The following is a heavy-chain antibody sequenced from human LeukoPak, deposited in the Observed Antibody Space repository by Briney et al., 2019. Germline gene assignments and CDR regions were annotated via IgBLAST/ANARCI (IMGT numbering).Heavy chain of an antibody. CDR1: GFSVSTSY. D-gene: IGHD3-22*01. J-gene: IGHJ4*02. CDR3: ARAAYDSGGYTANHDF. Sequence: GGSLRLSCAASGFSVSTSYMSWVRLAPGKGLEYVSVLYDSGDTYYAESVKGRFTISRDNSKNTVYLQMNSLRVEDTAVYYCARAAYDSGGYTANHDFWGQGTLVTVSS. V-gene: IGHV3-53*01. CDR2: LYDSGDT.